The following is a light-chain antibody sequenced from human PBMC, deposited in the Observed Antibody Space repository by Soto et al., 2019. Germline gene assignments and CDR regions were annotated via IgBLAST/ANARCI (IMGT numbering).Light chain of an antibody. V-gene: IGLV1-51*02. Sequence: QSVLTQPPSVSAALGQKVTISCSGSSSNIGNNYVSWYQQLPGTAPKLLIYENNKRPSGIPDRFSGSKSGTSATLGITGLQTGDEADYYCGTWDSSLSAVVFGGGTKLTVL. CDR3: GTWDSSLSAVV. CDR2: ENN. CDR1: SSNIGNNY. J-gene: IGLJ2*01.